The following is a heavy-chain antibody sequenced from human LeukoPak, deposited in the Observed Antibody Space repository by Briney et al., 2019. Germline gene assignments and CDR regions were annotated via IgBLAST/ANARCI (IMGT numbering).Heavy chain of an antibody. CDR1: GYTFTSYG. CDR3: AREGYGLRYFDWPSDY. CDR2: ISAYNGNT. V-gene: IGHV1-18*01. J-gene: IGHJ4*02. D-gene: IGHD3-9*01. Sequence: GASVKVSCKASGYTFTSYGISWVRQAPGQGLEWMGWISAYNGNTNYAQKLQGRVTMTTDTSTSTAYMELRSLRSDDTAVYYCAREGYGLRYFDWPSDYWGQGTLVTVSS.